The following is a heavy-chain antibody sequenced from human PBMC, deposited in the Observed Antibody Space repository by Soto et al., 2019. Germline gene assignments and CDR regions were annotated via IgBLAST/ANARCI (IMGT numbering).Heavy chain of an antibody. CDR3: ALVDSGRETNWFDS. D-gene: IGHD2-15*01. V-gene: IGHV3-21*01. Sequence: EVQLVESGGGLVKPGGSLRLSCAASGFTFSSYSMNWVRQAPGKGLEWVSSISSSSSYIYYADSVKGRFTISRDNAKNSLYLQMNSLSAEDTAVYYCALVDSGRETNWFDSWGQGTLVTVSS. CDR1: GFTFSSYS. CDR2: ISSSSSYI. J-gene: IGHJ5*01.